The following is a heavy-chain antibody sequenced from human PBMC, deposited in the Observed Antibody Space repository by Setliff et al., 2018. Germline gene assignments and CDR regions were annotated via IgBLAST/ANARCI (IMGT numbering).Heavy chain of an antibody. CDR1: GYTFTESI. J-gene: IGHJ4*02. CDR3: LRLVRYCSRTSCQRTSGDEV. CDR2: IGVYSGNT. V-gene: IGHV1-18*01. Sequence: ASVQVSCKASGYTFTESIVSWVRQAPGQGLEWLGWIGVYSGNTYTAQRFQGRVTMTTDTSTNMAYLELRGLRSDDTAVYYCLRLVRYCSRTSCQRTSGDEVWGQGTLVTVSS. D-gene: IGHD2-8*01.